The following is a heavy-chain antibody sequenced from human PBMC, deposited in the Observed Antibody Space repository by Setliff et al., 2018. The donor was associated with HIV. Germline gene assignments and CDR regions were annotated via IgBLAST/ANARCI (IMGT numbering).Heavy chain of an antibody. CDR3: ARDSGFSNYPKYCFDY. CDR1: GYTLTSHV. CDR2: INAGNGNT. J-gene: IGHJ4*02. Sequence: ASVKVSCKASGYTLTSHVIHWVRQAPGQRLEWMGWINAGNGNTKYSQKFQGGVTITRDTPATTAYMEVSSLRSEDTAVYYCARDSGFSNYPKYCFDYWGQGTLVTVSS. D-gene: IGHD4-4*01. V-gene: IGHV1-3*01.